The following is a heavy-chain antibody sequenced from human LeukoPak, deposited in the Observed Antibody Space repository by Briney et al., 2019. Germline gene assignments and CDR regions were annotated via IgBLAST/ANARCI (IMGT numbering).Heavy chain of an antibody. V-gene: IGHV1-2*02. D-gene: IGHD3-9*01. J-gene: IGHJ6*03. Sequence: WASVKVSCKASGYTFTGYYMHWVRQAPGQGLEWMGWINPNSGGTNYAQKFQGRVTMTRDTSISTAYMELSSLRSEDTAVYYCARAHYDILTGSDYYYYYMDVWGKGTTVTIS. CDR2: INPNSGGT. CDR3: ARAHYDILTGSDYYYYYMDV. CDR1: GYTFTGYY.